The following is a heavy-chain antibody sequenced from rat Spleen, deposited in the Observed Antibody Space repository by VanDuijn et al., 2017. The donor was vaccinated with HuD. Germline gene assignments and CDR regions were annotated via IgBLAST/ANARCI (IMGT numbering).Heavy chain of an antibody. D-gene: IGHD1-11*01. Sequence: QVQLKESGPGLVQPSQTLSLTCTVAGFSLTSYNVHWVRQPPGTGLEWIAAISSGGSTYYNSALKSRLSISRDTSKSQVFLKMNSLQTEDTATYYCAREGSGGFDYWGQGVMVTVSS. J-gene: IGHJ2*01. CDR3: AREGSGGFDY. V-gene: IGHV2-6*01. CDR2: ISSGGST. CDR1: GFSLTSYN.